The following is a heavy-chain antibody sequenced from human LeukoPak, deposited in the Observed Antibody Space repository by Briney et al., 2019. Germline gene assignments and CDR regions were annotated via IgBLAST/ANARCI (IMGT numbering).Heavy chain of an antibody. D-gene: IGHD5-18*01. CDR3: ARTYRGYSYGTFDY. Sequence: SVTVSCKASGYTFTSYDINWVRQATGQGLEWMGWMNHNSVNAGYAQKFQGRATMPRNNPIRRAHMDWSCLRSEETAVYYCARTYRGYSYGTFDYWGQGTLVTVSS. J-gene: IGHJ4*02. V-gene: IGHV1-8*01. CDR2: MNHNSVNA. CDR1: GYTFTSYD.